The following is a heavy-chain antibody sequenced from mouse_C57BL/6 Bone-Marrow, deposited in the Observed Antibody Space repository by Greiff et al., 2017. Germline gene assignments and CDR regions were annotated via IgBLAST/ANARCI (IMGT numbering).Heavy chain of an antibody. CDR3: ARDGNYYGSSHWYFDV. D-gene: IGHD1-1*01. CDR1: GFTFSDFY. J-gene: IGHJ1*03. Sequence: EVQGVESGGGLVQSGRSLRLSCATSGFTFSDFYMEWVRQAPGKGLEWIAASRNKANDYTTEYSASVKGRFIVSRDTSQSILYLQMNALRAEDTAIYYCARDGNYYGSSHWYFDVWGTGTTGTVSS. V-gene: IGHV7-1*01. CDR2: SRNKANDYTT.